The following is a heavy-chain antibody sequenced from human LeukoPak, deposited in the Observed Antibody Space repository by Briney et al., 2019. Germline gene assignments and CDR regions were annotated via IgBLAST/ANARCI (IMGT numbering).Heavy chain of an antibody. V-gene: IGHV3-23*01. CDR2: ISGSGGGT. Sequence: GGSLRLSCAASGFTFSSYAMSWVRQAPGKGLEWVSAISGSGGGTYYADSVKGRFTISRDNSKNTLYLQMNSLRAEDTAVYYCAKERTSIVVVPAATDYWGQGTLVTVSS. CDR3: AKERTSIVVVPAATDY. D-gene: IGHD2-2*01. J-gene: IGHJ4*02. CDR1: GFTFSSYA.